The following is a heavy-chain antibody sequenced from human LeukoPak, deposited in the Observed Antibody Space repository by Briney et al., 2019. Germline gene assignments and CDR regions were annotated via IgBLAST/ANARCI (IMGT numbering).Heavy chain of an antibody. J-gene: IGHJ5*02. CDR1: GGSLSGYY. CDR2: INHSGST. V-gene: IGHV4-34*01. CDR3: ARSNLRGYCRGCWFDP. Sequence: SETLSLTCAVYGGSLSGYYWSWIRQPPGKGLEWIGEINHSGSTNYNPSLKSRVTISVDTSKNQFSLKLSSVTAADTAVYYCARSNLRGYCRGCWFDPWGQGTLVTVSS. D-gene: IGHD5-18*01.